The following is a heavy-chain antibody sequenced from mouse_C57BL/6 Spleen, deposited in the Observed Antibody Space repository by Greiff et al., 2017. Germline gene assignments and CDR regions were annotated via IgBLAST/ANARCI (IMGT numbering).Heavy chain of an antibody. D-gene: IGHD3-1*01. CDR2: FHPNNDDT. V-gene: IGHV1-47*01. CDR3: ARRGLSWEEAWFAY. Sequence: VHLVESGAELVKPGASVKMSCKASGYTFTTYPIEWMKQNHGKSLEWIGNFHPNNDDTTYNEKFKGKATLTVEKSSSTVYLELGRLTSDDSAVDYCARRGLSWEEAWFAYGGQGTLVTVSA. CDR1: GYTFTTYP. J-gene: IGHJ3*01.